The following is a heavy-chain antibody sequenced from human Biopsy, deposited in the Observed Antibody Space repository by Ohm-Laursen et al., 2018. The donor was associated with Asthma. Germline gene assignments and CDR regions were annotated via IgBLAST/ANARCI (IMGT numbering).Heavy chain of an antibody. CDR3: AKSADYYDSTDYLDF. CDR2: ITGDGSQK. Sequence: SLRLSCTASGFTFGNFWMSWGRQTPGKGLEWVATITGDGSQKFYVDSVTGRFTISRDNSKNSLYLQMQSLRPEDTAFYYCAKSADYYDSTDYLDFWGRGTLVTVSS. CDR1: GFTFGNFW. J-gene: IGHJ4*01. V-gene: IGHV3-7*03. D-gene: IGHD3-22*01.